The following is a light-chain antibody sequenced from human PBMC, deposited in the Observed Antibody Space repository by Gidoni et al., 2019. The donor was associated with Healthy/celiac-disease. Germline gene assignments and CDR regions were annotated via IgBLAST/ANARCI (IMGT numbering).Light chain of an antibody. V-gene: IGKV3-15*01. Sequence: EIVMTQSPATLSVSPGERATLSCRASQSVSSNLAWYQQKPGQAHRLLIYGASTRATGIPARFSGSGSGTEFTLTISSLQSEDFAVYSCQQYNNWPPLCSFGQGTKLEIK. CDR1: QSVSSN. CDR2: GAS. CDR3: QQYNNWPPLCS. J-gene: IGKJ2*04.